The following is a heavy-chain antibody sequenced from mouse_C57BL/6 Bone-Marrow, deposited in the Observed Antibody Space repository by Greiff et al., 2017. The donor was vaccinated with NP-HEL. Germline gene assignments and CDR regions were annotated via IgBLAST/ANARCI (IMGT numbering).Heavy chain of an antibody. J-gene: IGHJ1*03. CDR3: AKSTTVVSPHWYFDV. D-gene: IGHD1-1*01. Sequence: VQLQQSGAELARPGASVKMSCKASGYTFTSYTMHWVKQRPGQGLEWIGYINPSSGYTKYNQKFKDKATLTADKSSSKAYMQLSSLTSEDSAVYYCAKSTTVVSPHWYFDVWGTGTTVTVSS. CDR2: INPSSGYT. V-gene: IGHV1-4*01. CDR1: GYTFTSYT.